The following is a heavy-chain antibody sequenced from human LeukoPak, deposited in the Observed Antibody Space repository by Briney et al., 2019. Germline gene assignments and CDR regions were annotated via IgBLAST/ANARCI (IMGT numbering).Heavy chain of an antibody. V-gene: IGHV4-4*07. J-gene: IGHJ6*03. CDR3: ARDSAMIGGYMDV. CDR2: MYTSGST. Sequence: PSETLSLTCTVSGGSISSYYWSWIRRPAGKGLEWIGRMYTSGSTNYDPSLKSRVTMSVDTSKNQFSLKLSSVTAADTAVYYCARDSAMIGGYMDVWGKGTTVTISS. D-gene: IGHD3-22*01. CDR1: GGSISSYY.